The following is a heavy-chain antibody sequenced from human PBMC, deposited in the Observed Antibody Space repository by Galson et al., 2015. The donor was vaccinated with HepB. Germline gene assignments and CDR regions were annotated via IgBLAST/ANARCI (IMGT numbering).Heavy chain of an antibody. CDR1: GFTFSSYS. J-gene: IGHJ3*02. CDR3: ARDGSGWYNVDI. V-gene: IGHV3-21*01. Sequence: SLRLSCAASGFTFSSYSMNWVRQAPGKGLEWVSSISSSSSYIYYADSVKGRFTISRDNAKNSLYLQMNSLRAEDTAVYYCARDGSGWYNVDIWGQGTMVTVSS. CDR2: ISSSSSYI. D-gene: IGHD6-19*01.